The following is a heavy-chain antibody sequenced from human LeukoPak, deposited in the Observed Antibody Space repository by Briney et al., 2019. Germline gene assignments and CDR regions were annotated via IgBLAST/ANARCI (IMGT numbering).Heavy chain of an antibody. V-gene: IGHV4-59*01. CDR3: ARKGGSYYHWFDP. Sequence: SETLSLTCTLSGGSISNYYWSWIRQPPGKGLEWIGNIFYSGSTNYNPSLKSRVTISLDTSKNQFSLKLTSVSAADTAVYYCARKGGSYYHWFDPWGQGTLVTVSS. CDR1: GGSISNYY. D-gene: IGHD1-26*01. CDR2: IFYSGST. J-gene: IGHJ5*02.